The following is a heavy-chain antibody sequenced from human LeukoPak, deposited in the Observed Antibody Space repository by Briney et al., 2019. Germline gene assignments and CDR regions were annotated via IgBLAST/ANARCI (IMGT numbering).Heavy chain of an antibody. CDR2: FDPEDGET. V-gene: IGHV1-24*01. CDR1: GYTLTELS. Sequence: ASVKVSCKVSGYTLTELSMHWVRQAPGKGLEWMGGFDPEDGETIYAQKFQGRVTMTEDTSTDTAYMELSSLRSEDTAVYYCATGTDIVATITRDAFDIRGQGTMVTVSS. J-gene: IGHJ3*02. D-gene: IGHD5-12*01. CDR3: ATGTDIVATITRDAFDI.